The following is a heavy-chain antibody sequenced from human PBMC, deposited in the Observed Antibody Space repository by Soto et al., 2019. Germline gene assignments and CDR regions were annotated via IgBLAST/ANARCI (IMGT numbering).Heavy chain of an antibody. J-gene: IGHJ6*02. CDR3: ARAAGIMTRGFHGMDV. Sequence: EVQLVESGGGLVQPGGSLRLSCTASGFAFSSYEMNWVRQAPGKGPEWVSYISSSSATIHYVDSVKGRFTISRDNAKNSVYLQMNSLRAEDSAIYYCARAAGIMTRGFHGMDVWGQGITVTVSS. CDR2: ISSSSATI. CDR1: GFAFSSYE. D-gene: IGHD3-10*01. V-gene: IGHV3-48*03.